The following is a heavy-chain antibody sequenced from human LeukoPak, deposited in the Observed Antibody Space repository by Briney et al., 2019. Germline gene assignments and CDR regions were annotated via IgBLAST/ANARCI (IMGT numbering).Heavy chain of an antibody. CDR1: GYTFTGYY. J-gene: IGHJ5*02. D-gene: IGHD2-15*01. CDR3: ARGFCSGGSCYSGDNWFDP. V-gene: IGHV1-2*02. CDR2: INPNSGGT. Sequence: ASVKVSCKASGYTFTGYYMHWVRQAPGQGLEWMGWINPNSGGTNYAQKFQGRVTMTRGTSISTAYMELSRLRSDDTAVYYCARGFCSGGSCYSGDNWFDPWGQGTLVTVSS.